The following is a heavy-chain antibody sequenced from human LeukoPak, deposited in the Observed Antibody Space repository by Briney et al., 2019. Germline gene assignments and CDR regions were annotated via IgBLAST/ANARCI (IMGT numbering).Heavy chain of an antibody. D-gene: IGHD3-22*01. Sequence: ASVKVSCKASGYTFTSYGISWVRQAPGQGLEWMGWISAYNGNTNYAQKLQGRVTMTTDTSTSTAYMELRSLRSDDTAVYYCARVISPHYYDSSQISAFDIWGQGTMVTVSS. J-gene: IGHJ3*02. CDR1: GYTFTSYG. CDR2: ISAYNGNT. V-gene: IGHV1-18*01. CDR3: ARVISPHYYDSSQISAFDI.